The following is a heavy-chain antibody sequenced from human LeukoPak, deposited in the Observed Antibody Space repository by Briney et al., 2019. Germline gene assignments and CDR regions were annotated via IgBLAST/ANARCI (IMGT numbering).Heavy chain of an antibody. Sequence: SETLSLTCTVSGGSMSSYYWSWIRQPPGKGLEWIGYFYYSGSTNYNPSLKSRVTISVDTSKNHFSLKLSSVTAADTAVYYCARPYGSGWYGGFHIWGQGTMVPVSS. CDR3: ARPYGSGWYGGFHI. V-gene: IGHV4-59*08. J-gene: IGHJ3*02. CDR1: GGSMSSYY. CDR2: FYYSGST. D-gene: IGHD6-19*01.